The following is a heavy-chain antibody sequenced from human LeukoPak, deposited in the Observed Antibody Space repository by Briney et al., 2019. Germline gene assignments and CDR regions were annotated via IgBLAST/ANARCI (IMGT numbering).Heavy chain of an antibody. D-gene: IGHD3-10*01. CDR1: GYTFTGYY. J-gene: IGHJ4*02. CDR3: AREALLGAPYYFDY. Sequence: GASVKVSCKASGYTFTGYYMHWVRQAPGQGLEWMGRIIPILGIANYAQKFQGRVTITADKSTSTAYMELSSLRSEDTAVYYCAREALLGAPYYFDYWGQGTLVTVSS. V-gene: IGHV1-69*04. CDR2: IIPILGIA.